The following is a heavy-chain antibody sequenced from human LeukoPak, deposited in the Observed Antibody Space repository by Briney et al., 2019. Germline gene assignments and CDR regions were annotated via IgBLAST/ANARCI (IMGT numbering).Heavy chain of an antibody. J-gene: IGHJ6*02. D-gene: IGHD3-10*01. Sequence: PGGSLRLSCAASGFTFSSYAMHWVRKAPGKGLEWVAVISYDGSNKYYADSVKGRFTISRDNSKNTLYLQMNSLRAEDTAVYYCARDRVLWFGELYYYYGMDVWGQGTTVTVSS. CDR3: ARDRVLWFGELYYYYGMDV. V-gene: IGHV3-30-3*01. CDR2: ISYDGSNK. CDR1: GFTFSSYA.